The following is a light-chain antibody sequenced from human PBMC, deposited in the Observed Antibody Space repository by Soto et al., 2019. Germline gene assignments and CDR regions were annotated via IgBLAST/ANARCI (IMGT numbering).Light chain of an antibody. CDR3: QKYNSGPRT. V-gene: IGKV1-27*01. J-gene: IGKJ1*01. CDR2: AAS. CDR1: QGISNY. Sequence: DIQMTQSPSSLSASVGDRVTITCRASQGISNYLAWYQQKTGKVPKLLIYAASTLQSVVPSRFSGSGSGTDFTLTISSLQPEDVATYYCQKYNSGPRTFGQVTKVEIK.